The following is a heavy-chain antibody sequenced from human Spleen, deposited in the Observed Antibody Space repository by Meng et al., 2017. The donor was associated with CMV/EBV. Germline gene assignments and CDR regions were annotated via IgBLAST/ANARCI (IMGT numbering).Heavy chain of an antibody. J-gene: IGHJ4*02. Sequence: CKASGYTFGIFGMTWVRLAPGQGLEWVGWVGADNGNTHYAQKFQGRVTMTTDTSTHTAYMEIRALRSDDSAVYYCARAGAAVTTHFDFWGQGTLVTVSS. V-gene: IGHV1-18*04. CDR1: GYTFGIFG. CDR3: ARAGAAVTTHFDF. D-gene: IGHD4-17*01. CDR2: VGADNGNT.